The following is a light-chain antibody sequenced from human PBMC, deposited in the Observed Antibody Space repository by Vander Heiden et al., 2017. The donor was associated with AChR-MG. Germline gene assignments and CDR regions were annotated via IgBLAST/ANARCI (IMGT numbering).Light chain of an antibody. Sequence: DIQMTQSPSSLSASIGERVTITCRASQSISTYLNWYQQKPGKAPKVLIYGASSLQSGVPSRFSGSGSGTDFILTISRLQPEDFATYYCQQSYGTPRTFGQGTKVEVK. CDR2: GAS. J-gene: IGKJ1*01. CDR3: QQSYGTPRT. V-gene: IGKV1-39*01. CDR1: QSISTY.